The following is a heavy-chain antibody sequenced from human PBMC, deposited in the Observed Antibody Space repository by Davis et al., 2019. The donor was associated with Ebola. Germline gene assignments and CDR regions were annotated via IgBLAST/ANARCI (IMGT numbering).Heavy chain of an antibody. CDR3: AKGTGSSGWYNFDY. D-gene: IGHD6-19*01. Sequence: GESLKISCAASGFTFSNYAMSWVRQAPGKGLEWVSAISGSGDSTYYADSVKGRFTVSRDNSKNTLYLQMNSLRVEDTAVYYCAKGTGSSGWYNFDYWGQGTLVTVSS. V-gene: IGHV3-23*01. J-gene: IGHJ4*02. CDR2: ISGSGDST. CDR1: GFTFSNYA.